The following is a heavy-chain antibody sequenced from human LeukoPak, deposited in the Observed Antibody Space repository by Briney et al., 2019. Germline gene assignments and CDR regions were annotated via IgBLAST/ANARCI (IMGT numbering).Heavy chain of an antibody. CDR2: TSTYNGNT. Sequence: ASVKVSCKASGYTFVTYGINWVRQAPGQGPEWIGWTSTYNGNTKYALKFQDRVTLTRDTSTTTAYMELKSLTSDDRAVYYCARASFDHWGQGTLVIVSS. V-gene: IGHV1-18*01. CDR3: ARASFDH. CDR1: GYTFVTYG. J-gene: IGHJ4*02.